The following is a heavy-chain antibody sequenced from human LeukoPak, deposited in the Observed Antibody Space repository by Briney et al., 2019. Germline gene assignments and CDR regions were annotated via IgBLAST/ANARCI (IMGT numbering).Heavy chain of an antibody. D-gene: IGHD2-21*01. CDR1: GYICSGHY. V-gene: IGHV1-2*02. CDR3: ARVLFPSGPTLCFDP. CDR2: INPASGGT. J-gene: IGHJ5*02. Sequence: ASVKVSCKASGYICSGHYIQWVRQAPGQGLEWMGWINPASGGTNNAQKFHGRVTMTTDTSISTLYMELNSLRSDDSAVYYWARVLFPSGPTLCFDPWGQGTLVTVSS.